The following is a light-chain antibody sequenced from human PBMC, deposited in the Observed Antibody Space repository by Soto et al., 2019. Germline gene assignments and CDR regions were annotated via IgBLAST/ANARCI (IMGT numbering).Light chain of an antibody. CDR3: QQYNTCPLT. CDR1: QSISTW. CDR2: KAS. J-gene: IGKJ4*01. Sequence: DIQMTQSPSTLSASVGDRVTITCRASQSISTWLAWYQQKAGKAPKLLIYKASSLEGGVTSRFSGCGSGTEFNITISSLQPDDFATYDGQQYNTCPLTVGGGTTVDIK. V-gene: IGKV1-5*03.